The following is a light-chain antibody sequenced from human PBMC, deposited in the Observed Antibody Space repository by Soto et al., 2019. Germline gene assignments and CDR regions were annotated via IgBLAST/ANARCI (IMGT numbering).Light chain of an antibody. Sequence: DIQTTQSPSTLSASVGDRVTITCRASQTISSSLAWYQQQPGKAPKLLIYDVSTLKRGVPSRFSGSRSGTEFTLSISSLQPDDFATYYCQQYHTFSYTFGQGTSLESK. CDR2: DVS. V-gene: IGKV1-5*01. CDR3: QQYHTFSYT. J-gene: IGKJ2*01. CDR1: QTISSS.